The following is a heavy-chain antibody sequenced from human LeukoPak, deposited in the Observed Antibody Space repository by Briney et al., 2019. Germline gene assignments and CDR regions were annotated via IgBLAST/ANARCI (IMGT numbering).Heavy chain of an antibody. Sequence: PGRSLRLSCAASGFTFSSYGMHWVRQAPGKGLEWVAVIWYGGSNKYYADSVKGRFTISRDNSKNTLYLQMNSLRAEDTAVYYCAKDLGAMGATGDAFDIWGQGTMVTVSS. J-gene: IGHJ3*02. CDR3: AKDLGAMGATGDAFDI. V-gene: IGHV3-30*18. D-gene: IGHD1-26*01. CDR1: GFTFSSYG. CDR2: IWYGGSNK.